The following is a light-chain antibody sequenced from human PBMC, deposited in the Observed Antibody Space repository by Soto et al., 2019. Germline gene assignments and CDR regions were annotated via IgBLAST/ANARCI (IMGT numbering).Light chain of an antibody. V-gene: IGKV3-15*01. CDR1: HSVSSS. J-gene: IGKJ1*01. CDR2: GAS. CDR3: QQYSDWRPQ. Sequence: EIVMTRSPATLSVSPGERATLFCRASHSVSSSLAWYQQNPGQAPRLLIHGASTRATGIPARFSGSGSGTEFTLTISSPQSEDFAVDYCQQYSDWRPQFGQGTKV.